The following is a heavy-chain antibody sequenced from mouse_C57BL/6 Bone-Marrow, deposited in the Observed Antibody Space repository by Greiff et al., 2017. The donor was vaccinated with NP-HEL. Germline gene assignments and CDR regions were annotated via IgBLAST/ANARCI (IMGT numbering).Heavy chain of an antibody. CDR1: GYTFTSYW. Sequence: VQLQQSGAELVKPGASVKLSCKASGYTFTSYWMQWVKQRPGQGLEWIGEIDPSDSYTNYNQKFKGKATLTVDTSSSTAYMQLSSLPSEDSAVYYCARDYYDYDGCFDYWGQGTTLTVSS. CDR2: IDPSDSYT. J-gene: IGHJ2*01. V-gene: IGHV1-50*01. CDR3: ARDYYDYDGCFDY. D-gene: IGHD2-4*01.